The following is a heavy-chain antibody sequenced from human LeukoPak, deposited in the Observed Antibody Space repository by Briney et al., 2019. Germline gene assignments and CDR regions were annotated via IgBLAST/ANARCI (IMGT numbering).Heavy chain of an antibody. V-gene: IGHV1-2*02. CDR3: ARYCSGGSCYSTRRAFDY. CDR2: INPNSGGT. J-gene: IGHJ4*02. D-gene: IGHD2-15*01. CDR1: GYTFTGYY. Sequence: GASVKVSCKASGYTFTGYYMHWVRQAPGQGLEWMGWINPNSGGTNYAEKFQGRVTMTRDTSNSTAYMELSRLRSDDTAVYYCARYCSGGSCYSTRRAFDYWGQGTLVTVSS.